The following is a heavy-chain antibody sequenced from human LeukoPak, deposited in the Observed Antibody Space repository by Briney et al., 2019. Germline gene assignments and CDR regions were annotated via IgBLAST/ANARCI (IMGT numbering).Heavy chain of an antibody. CDR1: GYTFTGYY. CDR2: INPNSGGT. J-gene: IGHJ4*02. D-gene: IGHD3-10*01. Sequence: ASVKVSCKASGYTFTGYYMHWVRQAPGQGLEWMGWINPNSGGTNFAQKFLGRVTMTRDTSISTAYMELRSLRSDDTAVYYCARGVWFGELSTYYFDYWGQGTLVTVSS. V-gene: IGHV1-2*02. CDR3: ARGVWFGELSTYYFDY.